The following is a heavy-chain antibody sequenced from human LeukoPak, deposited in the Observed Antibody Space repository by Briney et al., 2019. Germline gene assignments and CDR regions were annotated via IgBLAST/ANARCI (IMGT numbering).Heavy chain of an antibody. D-gene: IGHD3-16*01. CDR2: IYNSGTT. CDR1: GGYISTYY. CDR3: ARLGGTTPGTDY. J-gene: IGHJ4*02. Sequence: SETLSLTCTVSGGYISTYYWTWIRQPPGKRPEWIGYIYNSGTTNYNPSLKRRVTISVDTSKNQFSLKLSSVTAADTAVYYCARLGGTTPGTDYWGQGTLVTVSS. V-gene: IGHV4-59*08.